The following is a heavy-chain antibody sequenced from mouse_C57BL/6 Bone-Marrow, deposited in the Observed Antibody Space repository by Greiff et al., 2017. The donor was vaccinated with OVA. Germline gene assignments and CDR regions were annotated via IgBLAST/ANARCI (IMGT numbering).Heavy chain of an antibody. CDR3: AHYYGSSLYAMDY. V-gene: IGHV1-64*01. Sequence: QVQLQQPGAELVKPGASVKLSCKASGYTFTSYWMHWVKQRPGPGLEWIGMIHPNSGSTNYNEKFKSKATLTVDKSSSTAYMQLSSLTSEDSAVYYCAHYYGSSLYAMDYWGQGTSVTVSS. CDR1: GYTFTSYW. J-gene: IGHJ4*01. D-gene: IGHD1-1*01. CDR2: IHPNSGST.